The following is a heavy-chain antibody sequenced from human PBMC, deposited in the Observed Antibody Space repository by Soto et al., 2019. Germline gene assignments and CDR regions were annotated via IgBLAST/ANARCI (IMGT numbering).Heavy chain of an antibody. CDR1: GYIFTAYS. CDR3: AREENCSDGICYSEYFKR. CDR2: VNPSGGST. Sequence: ASVKVSCKASGYIFTAYSMHWVRQAPGQGLEWMGVVNPSGGSTNYAQKFQGRITMTRDTSTSTVYMDLSSLTSEDTAVYYCAREENCSDGICYSEYFKRWGQGTLVTVSS. D-gene: IGHD2-15*01. V-gene: IGHV1-46*01. J-gene: IGHJ1*01.